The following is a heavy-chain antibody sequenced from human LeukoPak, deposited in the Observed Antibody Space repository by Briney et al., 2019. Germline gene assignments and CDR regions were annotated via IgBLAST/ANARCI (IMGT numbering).Heavy chain of an antibody. V-gene: IGHV1-8*01. CDR1: EYTFTSYN. J-gene: IGHJ4*02. CDR3: ARTLHGIAAARIKPYYFDY. Sequence: EASVRASGKVSEYTFTSYNINWVRQATGQGLEWMGWMNPNSGKAGYAQKFQGRVTMTRNTSISTAYMELSSLRSEDTAVYYCARTLHGIAAARIKPYYFDYWGQGTLVTVSS. D-gene: IGHD6-13*01. CDR2: MNPNSGKA.